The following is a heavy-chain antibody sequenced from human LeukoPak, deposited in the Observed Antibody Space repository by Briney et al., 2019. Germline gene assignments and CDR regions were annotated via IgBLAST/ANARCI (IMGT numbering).Heavy chain of an antibody. CDR3: ARQAYYYDSSGYYFQLFDY. Sequence: GESLKISCKSSGYSFTSYWIGWVRQMPGKGLEWMGIIYPGGSDTRYSPSFQGQVTISADKSISTAYLQWSSLKASDTAMYYCARQAYYYDSSGYYFQLFDYWGQGTLVTVSS. J-gene: IGHJ4*02. CDR2: IYPGGSDT. V-gene: IGHV5-51*01. D-gene: IGHD3-22*01. CDR1: GYSFTSYW.